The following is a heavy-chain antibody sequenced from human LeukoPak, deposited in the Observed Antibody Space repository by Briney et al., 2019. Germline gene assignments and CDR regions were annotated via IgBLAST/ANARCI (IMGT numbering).Heavy chain of an antibody. CDR2: ISSSGSTT. CDR1: GFTFSSFE. CDR3: ARLGLSAAFVGDY. Sequence: QPGGSLRLSCAATGFTFSSFEMIWVRQAPGKGLEWVSYISSSGSTTYYADSVKGRFTISRDNATKSLYVQMNSLSAEDTAVYYCARLGLSAAFVGDYWGQGTLVTVSS. D-gene: IGHD3-16*01. V-gene: IGHV3-48*03. J-gene: IGHJ4*02.